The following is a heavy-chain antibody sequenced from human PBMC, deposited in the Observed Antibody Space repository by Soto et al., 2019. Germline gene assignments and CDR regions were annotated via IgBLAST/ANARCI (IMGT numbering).Heavy chain of an antibody. CDR1: GFSFNNYA. J-gene: IGHJ4*02. V-gene: IGHV3-30-3*01. CDR3: ARGATAIPTPLGY. CDR2: ISFDGSNK. Sequence: QVQLVESGGGVVQPGKSRRLSCAASGFSFNNYAIHWVRQGPGKGLEWVAVISFDGSNKFYADSVKGRFTISRDNPKNIVFLQMVSLRTEDTALYYCARGATAIPTPLGYWGQGALVTVSS. D-gene: IGHD2-21*02.